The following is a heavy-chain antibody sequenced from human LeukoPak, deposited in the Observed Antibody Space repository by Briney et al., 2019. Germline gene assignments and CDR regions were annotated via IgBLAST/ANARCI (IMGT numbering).Heavy chain of an antibody. CDR3: ARRGTYYYDSSGYYAFDI. CDR2: IYYSGST. CDR1: GASISNNY. V-gene: IGHV4-59*08. D-gene: IGHD3-22*01. J-gene: IGHJ3*02. Sequence: SETLSLTCTVSGASISNNYWSWIRQPPGKGLEWIGYIYYSGSTKYNPSLKGRVTISVDMSKNQFSLKLSSVTAADTAVYYCARRGTYYYDSSGYYAFDIWGQGTMVTVSP.